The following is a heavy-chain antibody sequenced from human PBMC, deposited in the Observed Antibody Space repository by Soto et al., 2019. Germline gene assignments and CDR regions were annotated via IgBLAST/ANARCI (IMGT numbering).Heavy chain of an antibody. Sequence: EGQLVESGGGLVQPGGSLRLSCEASGLTFSSYWMTWVRQAPGKGLEWVADIKPDGSEKYYVDSVEGRFTISRDNAKNSIYLQMNRLRVEDTAVYYSARSISTLGVVTISDDNRFAPWGQGTPVTVSS. CDR2: IKPDGSEK. CDR1: GLTFSSYW. D-gene: IGHD3-3*01. V-gene: IGHV3-7*03. CDR3: ARSISTLGVVTISDDNRFAP. J-gene: IGHJ5*02.